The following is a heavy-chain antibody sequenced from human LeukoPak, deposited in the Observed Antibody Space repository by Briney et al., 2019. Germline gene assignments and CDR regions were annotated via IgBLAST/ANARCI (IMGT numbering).Heavy chain of an antibody. Sequence: ASVKVSCKASGCTLTSYFMHWVRQAPGQGLEWMGIINPSGGNTGYAQKFQGRLSMTRDTSTNTVYMVLRSLRSEDTAVYYCARGMSSEFDYWGQGTLVTVSS. V-gene: IGHV1-46*01. CDR2: INPSGGNT. CDR1: GCTLTSYF. CDR3: ARGMSSEFDY. J-gene: IGHJ4*02. D-gene: IGHD6-6*01.